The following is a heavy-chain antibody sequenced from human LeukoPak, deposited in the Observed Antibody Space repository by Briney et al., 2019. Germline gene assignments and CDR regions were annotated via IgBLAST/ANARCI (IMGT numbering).Heavy chain of an antibody. CDR3: AKGWNGYDRFDY. V-gene: IGHV3-23*01. CDR1: GFTFSAYA. Sequence: PGRSLRLSCAASGFTFSAYAMGWVRQAPGRGLESVSGISGSGDNTYYADAVQGRFTISRDNSKNTVYLQMNSLRAEDTAVYYCAKGWNGYDRFDYWGQGTLVTVSS. J-gene: IGHJ4*02. D-gene: IGHD5-12*01. CDR2: ISGSGDNT.